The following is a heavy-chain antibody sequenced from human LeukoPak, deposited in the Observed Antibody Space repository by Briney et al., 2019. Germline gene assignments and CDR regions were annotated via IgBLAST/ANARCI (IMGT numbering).Heavy chain of an antibody. J-gene: IGHJ6*02. D-gene: IGHD1-14*01. CDR1: GGSISSYS. Sequence: PSETLSLTCTVSGGSISSYSWSWIRQPPGKGLEWIGYIYHSGSTYYNPSLKSRVTISVDRSKNQFSLKLSSVTAADTAVYYCARTNPHYYYYGMDVWGQGTTVTVSS. V-gene: IGHV4-30-2*01. CDR3: ARTNPHYYYYGMDV. CDR2: IYHSGST.